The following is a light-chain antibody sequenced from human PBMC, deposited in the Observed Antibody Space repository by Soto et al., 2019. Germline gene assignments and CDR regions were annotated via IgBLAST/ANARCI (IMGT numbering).Light chain of an antibody. V-gene: IGKV3-20*01. J-gene: IGKJ2*01. CDR2: GAS. CDR1: QSVSSSY. Sequence: EIVLTQSPGTLSLSPGERATLSCRASQSVSSSYLAWYQQKPGQAPRLLIYGASSRATGIPDRFSGSGSGTDFTLTISRLEPEDFAVYYCQQDGSSPRHTFGQGTKLEIK. CDR3: QQDGSSPRHT.